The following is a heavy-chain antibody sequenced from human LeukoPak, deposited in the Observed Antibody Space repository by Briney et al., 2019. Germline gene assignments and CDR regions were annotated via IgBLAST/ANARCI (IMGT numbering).Heavy chain of an antibody. CDR1: GYSISRGYY. J-gene: IGHJ3*02. CDR3: TRGITGHYRSMGGFAFDI. CDR2: IYHTGST. Sequence: PSETLSLTCGVSGYSISRGYYWAWIRQPPGKGLEWIGTIYHTGSTYYTPSLGSRVTILVDTSKNQFTLNLRSVTAADTAKYYCTRGITGHYRSMGGFAFDIWGQGTVVAVSS. V-gene: IGHV4-38-2*01. D-gene: IGHD2-8*02.